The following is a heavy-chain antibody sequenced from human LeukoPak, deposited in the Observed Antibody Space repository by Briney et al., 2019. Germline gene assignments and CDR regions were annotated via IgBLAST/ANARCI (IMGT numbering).Heavy chain of an antibody. Sequence: ASVKVSCKASEGTFSSYAISWVRQAPGQGLEWMGRIIPIFGTANYAQKFQGRVTITTDESTSTAYMELSSLRSEDTAVYYCARGRADVRGVNGPDIHYFDYWGQGTLVTVSS. CDR3: ARGRADVRGVNGPDIHYFDY. CDR1: EGTFSSYA. J-gene: IGHJ4*02. CDR2: IIPIFGTA. V-gene: IGHV1-69*05. D-gene: IGHD3-10*01.